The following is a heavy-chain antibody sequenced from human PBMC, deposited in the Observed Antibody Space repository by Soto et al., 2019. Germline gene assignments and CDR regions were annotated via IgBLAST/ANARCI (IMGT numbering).Heavy chain of an antibody. CDR1: GGAFTNYS. Sequence: QVQLLQSGAEVKKPGSSVKFSCKLSGGAFTNYSLTWVRHAPGQGLEWLGGIIPLHNTSNYSLKLLGRGSVTADISSTTVYTHLSGLTSNDTATYYGAILSNWNPLYYRGMDVWGQGTTVTVSS. CDR3: AILSNWNPLYYRGMDV. V-gene: IGHV1-69*06. D-gene: IGHD1-20*01. CDR2: IIPLHNTS. J-gene: IGHJ6*02.